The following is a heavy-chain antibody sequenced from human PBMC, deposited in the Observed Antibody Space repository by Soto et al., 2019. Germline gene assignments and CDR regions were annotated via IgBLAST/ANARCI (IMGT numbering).Heavy chain of an antibody. CDR1: GGTFSSYA. J-gene: IGHJ6*02. Sequence: ASVKVSCKAPGGTFSSYAISWVRQAPGQGLEWMGGIIPIFGTANYAQKFQGRVTITADESTSTAYMELSSLRSEDTAVYYCARPVVAASFYYYYGMDVWGQGTTVTVSS. CDR2: IIPIFGTA. D-gene: IGHD2-15*01. CDR3: ARPVVAASFYYYYGMDV. V-gene: IGHV1-69*13.